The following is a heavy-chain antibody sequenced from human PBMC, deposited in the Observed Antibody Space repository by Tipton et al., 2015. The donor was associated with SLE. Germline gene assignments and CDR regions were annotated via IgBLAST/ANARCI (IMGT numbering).Heavy chain of an antibody. Sequence: SLRLSCAASGFTFSSYAMHWVRQAPGKGPEWVAVISYDGINKYYADSVKGRFTISRDNSKNTLYLQMNSLRAEDTAFYYCARDRHSSGGLYFYYYYGMDVWGQGTTVTVSS. CDR1: GFTFSSYA. D-gene: IGHD6-25*01. CDR2: ISYDGINK. J-gene: IGHJ6*02. CDR3: ARDRHSSGGLYFYYYYGMDV. V-gene: IGHV3-30*04.